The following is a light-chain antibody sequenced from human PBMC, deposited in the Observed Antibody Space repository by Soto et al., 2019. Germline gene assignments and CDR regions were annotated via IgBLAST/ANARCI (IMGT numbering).Light chain of an antibody. CDR3: GTWDSSLSAGVV. J-gene: IGLJ2*01. CDR2: ENN. Sequence: QSVLTQPPSVSAAPGQKVTLSCSGRSSNIGNNYVSWYQQLPGTAPKLLIYENNKRPSGIPDRFSGSKSGTSATLGITGLQTGDEADYYCGTWDSSLSAGVVFGGGTKLTVL. CDR1: SSNIGNNY. V-gene: IGLV1-51*02.